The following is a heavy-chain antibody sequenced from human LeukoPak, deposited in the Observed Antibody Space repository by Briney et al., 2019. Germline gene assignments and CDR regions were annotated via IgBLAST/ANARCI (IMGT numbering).Heavy chain of an antibody. D-gene: IGHD3-3*01. Sequence: SETLSLTCTVPGGSISSYYWSWIRQPPGKGLERIGYIYYSGSTNYNPSLKSRVTISVDTSKNQFSLKLSSVTAADTAVYYCARHRGRITIPSFDPWGQGTLVTVSS. CDR1: GGSISSYY. V-gene: IGHV4-59*08. CDR2: IYYSGST. CDR3: ARHRGRITIPSFDP. J-gene: IGHJ5*02.